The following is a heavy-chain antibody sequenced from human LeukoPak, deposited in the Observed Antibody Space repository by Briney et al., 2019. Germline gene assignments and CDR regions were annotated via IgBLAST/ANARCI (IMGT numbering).Heavy chain of an antibody. CDR1: GFTFSTYG. CDR2: IRYDGSTK. CDR3: AKGGDLICSSTSCYYYYYYYMDV. Sequence: PGGSLRLSCAASGFTFSTYGMHWVRQAPGKGLEWVAFIRYDGSTKYYIDSVKGRFTVSRDNSKNTLYLQMNSLRAEDTAVYYCAKGGDLICSSTSCYYYYYYYMDVWGKGTTVTVSS. D-gene: IGHD2-2*01. V-gene: IGHV3-30*02. J-gene: IGHJ6*03.